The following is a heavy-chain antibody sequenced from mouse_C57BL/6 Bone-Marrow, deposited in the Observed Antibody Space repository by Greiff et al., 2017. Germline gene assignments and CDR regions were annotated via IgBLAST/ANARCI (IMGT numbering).Heavy chain of an antibody. CDR2: IYPRSGNT. V-gene: IGHV1-81*01. CDR3: ARDEDDGSRAWFAY. D-gene: IGHD1-1*01. Sequence: VKLMESGAELARPGASVKLSCKASGYTFTSYGISWVKQRTGQGLEWIGEIYPRSGNTYYNEKFKGKATLTADKSSSTAYMELRSLTSEDSAVYFCARDEDDGSRAWFAYWGQGTLVTVSA. J-gene: IGHJ3*01. CDR1: GYTFTSYG.